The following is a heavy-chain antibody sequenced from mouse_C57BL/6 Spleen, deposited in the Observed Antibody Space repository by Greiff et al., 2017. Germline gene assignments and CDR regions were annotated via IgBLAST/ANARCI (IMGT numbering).Heavy chain of an antibody. D-gene: IGHD2-4*01. J-gene: IGHJ1*03. V-gene: IGHV14-4*01. Sequence: VHVKQSGAELVRPGASVKLSCTASGFNIKDDYMHWVKQRPEQGLEWIGWIDPENGDTEYASKFQGKATITADTSSNTAYLQLSSLTSEDTAVYYCTIRSTMITTWYFDVWGTGTTVTVSS. CDR1: GFNIKDDY. CDR2: IDPENGDT. CDR3: TIRSTMITTWYFDV.